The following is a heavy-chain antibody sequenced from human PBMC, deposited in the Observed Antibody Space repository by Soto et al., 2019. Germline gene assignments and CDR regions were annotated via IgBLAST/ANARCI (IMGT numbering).Heavy chain of an antibody. CDR3: ARTLGYYYDSSGPSDAFDI. D-gene: IGHD3-22*01. Sequence: QVQLVQSGAEVKKPGSSVKVSCKASGGTFSSYAISWVRQAPGQGLEWMGGIIPIFGTANYAQKFQGRVTITADESTSTAYMELSSLRSEDTAVYYCARTLGYYYDSSGPSDAFDIWGQGTMVTVSS. V-gene: IGHV1-69*01. J-gene: IGHJ3*02. CDR2: IIPIFGTA. CDR1: GGTFSSYA.